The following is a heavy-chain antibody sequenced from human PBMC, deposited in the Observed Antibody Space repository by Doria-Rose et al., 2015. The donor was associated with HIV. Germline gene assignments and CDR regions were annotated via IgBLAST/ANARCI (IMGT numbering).Heavy chain of an antibody. Sequence: QVQLQEYAPGLVKRSETLSLTCSVSGASVSSRGYYWNWIRQVPGKGLEPLGYTYYTGTSDYSPSLKSRLNMAVDTSKNQFSLKLSLVTVADTAVYYCARMGSYRELDYWGQGALVIVSA. V-gene: IGHV4-31*03. CDR1: GASVSSRGYY. D-gene: IGHD3-3*01. CDR2: TYYTGTS. J-gene: IGHJ4*02. CDR3: ARMGSYRELDY.